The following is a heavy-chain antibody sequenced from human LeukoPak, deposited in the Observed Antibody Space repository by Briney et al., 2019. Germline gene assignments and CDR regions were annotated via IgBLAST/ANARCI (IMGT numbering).Heavy chain of an antibody. J-gene: IGHJ4*02. D-gene: IGHD2-15*01. Sequence: SSETLSLTCTVSGGSISSGDYYWSWIRQPPGKGLEWIGYIYYSGSTYYNPSLKSRVTISVDTSKNQFSLKLSSVTAADTAVYYCARVNFDCSDGSCPYFDYWGQGTLVTVSS. CDR3: ARVNFDCSDGSCPYFDY. CDR1: GGSISSGDYY. CDR2: IYYSGST. V-gene: IGHV4-30-4*01.